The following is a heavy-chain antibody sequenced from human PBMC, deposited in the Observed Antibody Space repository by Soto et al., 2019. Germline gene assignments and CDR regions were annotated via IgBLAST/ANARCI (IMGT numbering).Heavy chain of an antibody. V-gene: IGHV3-9*01. CDR1: GFTFDDYA. Sequence: GGSLRLSCAASGFTFDDYAMHWVRQAPGKGLEWVSGISWISGSIGYADSVKGRFTISRDNAKNSLYLQMNSLRAEDTALYYCAKDTEDGYSSGWYNYWGQGTLVTVSS. CDR2: ISWISGSI. J-gene: IGHJ4*02. CDR3: AKDTEDGYSSGWYNY. D-gene: IGHD6-19*01.